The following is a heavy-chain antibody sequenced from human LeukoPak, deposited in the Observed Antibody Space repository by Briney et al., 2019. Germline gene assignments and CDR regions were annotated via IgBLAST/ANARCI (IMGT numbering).Heavy chain of an antibody. J-gene: IGHJ4*02. V-gene: IGHV4-59*01. CDR3: ARYCSGGDCYSKALDY. CDR1: GGSINNYW. Sequence: TSETLSLTCSVSGGSINNYWWNWIRQPPGKGLEWIGYIYYSGSTSYNPSLKSRLTISVDTSLNQFSLKPNSVTAADTAVYYCARYCSGGDCYSKALDYWGQGILVTVSS. CDR2: IYYSGST. D-gene: IGHD2-15*01.